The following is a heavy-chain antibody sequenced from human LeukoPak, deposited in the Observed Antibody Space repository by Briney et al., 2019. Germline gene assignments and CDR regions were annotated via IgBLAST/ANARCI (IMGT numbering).Heavy chain of an antibody. CDR3: ARDYDFWSGYYNNYYYYMDV. J-gene: IGHJ6*03. V-gene: IGHV4-4*07. CDR2: ISTSGST. D-gene: IGHD3-3*01. Sequence: SETLSLTCTVSGGSISSYYWSWIRQPAGKGLEWIGRISTSGSTNYNPSLKSRVTMSVDTSENQFSLKLSSVTAADTAVYYCARDYDFWSGYYNNYYYYMDVWGKGTTVTVSS. CDR1: GGSISSYY.